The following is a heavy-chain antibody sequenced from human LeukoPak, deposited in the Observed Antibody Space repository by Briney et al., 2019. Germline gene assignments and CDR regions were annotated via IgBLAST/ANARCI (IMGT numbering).Heavy chain of an antibody. V-gene: IGHV4-59*07. CDR1: GASISTYF. CDR2: AYHTGNH. CDR3: ARIVAGRPFDS. D-gene: IGHD5-12*01. Sequence: PSDTLPLTCTISGASISTYFWSWLHQSAATGLEWLGNAYHTGNHYYNPPLTRPLTFSVDTSKNQFSLRLPSATAADTAVYYRARIVAGRPFDSWGQGTLVTVSS. J-gene: IGHJ4*02.